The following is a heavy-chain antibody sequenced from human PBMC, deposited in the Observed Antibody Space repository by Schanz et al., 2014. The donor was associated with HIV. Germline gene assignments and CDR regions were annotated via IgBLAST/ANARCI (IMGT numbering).Heavy chain of an antibody. Sequence: EVQLVESGGGLEQPGGSLRLSCAASGFNFNNYAMTWVRQAPGKGLEWVGRIKSKTDGGTTDYAAPVKGRFTISRDDSKNTLDRQMNSLKTEDTAVYYCTAGIGCSGGSCYSHYGMDVWGQGTTVTVSS. J-gene: IGHJ6*02. V-gene: IGHV3-15*01. D-gene: IGHD2-15*01. CDR3: TAGIGCSGGSCYSHYGMDV. CDR1: GFNFNNYA. CDR2: IKSKTDGGTT.